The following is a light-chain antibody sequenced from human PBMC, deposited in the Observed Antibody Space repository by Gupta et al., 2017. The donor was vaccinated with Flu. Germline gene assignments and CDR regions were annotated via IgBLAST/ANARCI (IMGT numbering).Light chain of an antibody. CDR1: SSNIGSNP. CDR2: GNS. J-gene: IGLJ1*01. Sequence: QSVLAQPPSASETPGQSVTISCSGSSSNIGSNPVNWYQQVPGTAPNLLIYGNSQRPSGVPDRFSGSKSDTSASLATSGLQSEDEADYYCAAWDDSLNGHYVFGTGTKVTVL. V-gene: IGLV1-44*01. CDR3: AAWDDSLNGHYV.